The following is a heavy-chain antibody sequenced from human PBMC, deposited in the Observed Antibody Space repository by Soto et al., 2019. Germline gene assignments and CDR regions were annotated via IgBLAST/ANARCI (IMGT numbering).Heavy chain of an antibody. CDR3: ARGVVDTASASSWTNWFDP. D-gene: IGHD5-18*01. CDR1: GGSIGSGDYY. J-gene: IGHJ5*02. CDR2: IYYSGST. Sequence: PSETLSLTCTVSGGSIGSGDYYWSWIRQPPGKGLEWIGYIYYSGSTYYNPSLKSRVTISVDTSKNQFSLKLSSVTAADTAVYYCARGVVDTASASSWTNWFDPWGQGTLVTVSS. V-gene: IGHV4-30-4*01.